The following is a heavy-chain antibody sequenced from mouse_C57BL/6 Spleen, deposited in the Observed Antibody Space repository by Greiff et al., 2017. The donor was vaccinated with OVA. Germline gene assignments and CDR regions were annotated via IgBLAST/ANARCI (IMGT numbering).Heavy chain of an antibody. V-gene: IGHV1-26*01. Sequence: EVKLQESGPELVKPGASVKISCKASGYTFTDYYMNWVKQSHGKSLEWIGDINPNNGGTSYNQKFKGKATLTVDKSSSTAYMELRSLTSEDSAVYYCAREDWDSYWGQGTTLTVSS. J-gene: IGHJ2*01. CDR3: AREDWDSY. D-gene: IGHD4-1*01. CDR2: INPNNGGT. CDR1: GYTFTDYY.